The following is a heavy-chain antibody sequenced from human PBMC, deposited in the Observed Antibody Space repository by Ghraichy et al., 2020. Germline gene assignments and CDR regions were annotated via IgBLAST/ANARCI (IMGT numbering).Heavy chain of an antibody. D-gene: IGHD4-23*01. J-gene: IGHJ6*02. CDR2: ITSTSRSI. CDR3: ARGSTVVRYYYYAGMDV. Sequence: GGSLRLSCVGSGFTFSSYNMNWVRQSPGKGLEWVSYITSTSRSIFYADSVKGRFTISRDNAKNSLYLQMKSLRDEDTAVYYCARGSTVVRYYYYAGMDVWGQGTTVTVSS. V-gene: IGHV3-48*02. CDR1: GFTFSSYN.